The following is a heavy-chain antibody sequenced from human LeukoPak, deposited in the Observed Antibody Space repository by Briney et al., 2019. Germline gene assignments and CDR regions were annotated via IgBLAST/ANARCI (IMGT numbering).Heavy chain of an antibody. CDR1: GFTFISYA. CDR3: ARDYSSGSYGDY. Sequence: GGSLSLFCAASGFTFISYAVHWVRQAPGKGLEWVAVISYDGSNKYYADYVKDRLTISRDNSKNTLYLQMNSLRAEDTAVYYCARDYSSGSYGDYWGQGTLVTVSS. D-gene: IGHD6-19*01. CDR2: ISYDGSNK. J-gene: IGHJ4*02. V-gene: IGHV3-30*04.